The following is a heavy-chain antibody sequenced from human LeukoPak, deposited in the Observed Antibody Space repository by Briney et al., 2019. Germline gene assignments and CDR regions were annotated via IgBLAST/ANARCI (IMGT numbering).Heavy chain of an antibody. CDR3: AREYYYDSSGYYEVDY. Sequence: SQTLSLTCAISGDSVSSNSAAWNWIRQSPSRGLEWLGRTYYRSKWYNDYAVSVKSRITINPDTSKNQFSLQLNSVTPEDTAVYYCAREYYYDSSGYYEVDYRGQGTLVTVSS. CDR2: TYYRSKWYN. D-gene: IGHD3-22*01. J-gene: IGHJ4*02. V-gene: IGHV6-1*01. CDR1: GDSVSSNSAA.